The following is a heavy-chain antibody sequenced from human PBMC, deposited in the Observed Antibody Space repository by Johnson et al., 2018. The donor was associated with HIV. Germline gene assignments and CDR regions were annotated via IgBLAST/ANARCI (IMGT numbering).Heavy chain of an antibody. CDR2: IYIGGST. CDR1: GFTVSSNY. CDR3: ARVQVAMATIGYAFDI. J-gene: IGHJ3*02. V-gene: IGHV3-66*02. D-gene: IGHD5-12*01. Sequence: VQLVESGGGLVQPGGSLRLSCAASGFTVSSNYMSWVRQAPGKGLEWVSVIYIGGSTYYADSVKGRFTVSRDNSKNTLFLQMNSLRPEDTAVYYCARVQVAMATIGYAFDIWGQGTMVTVSS.